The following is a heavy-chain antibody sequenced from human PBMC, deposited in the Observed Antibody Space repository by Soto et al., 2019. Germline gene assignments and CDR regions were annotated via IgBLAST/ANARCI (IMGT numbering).Heavy chain of an antibody. Sequence: ESGGGLVKPGGSLRLSCAASGFTFSSYSMNWVRQAPGKGLEWVSSISSSSSYIYYADSVKGRFTISRDNAKNSLYLQMNSLRAEDTAVCYCAREAHVYDSSGYSGSDAFDIWGQGTMVTVSS. CDR1: GFTFSSYS. CDR2: ISSSSSYI. D-gene: IGHD3-22*01. V-gene: IGHV3-21*01. CDR3: AREAHVYDSSGYSGSDAFDI. J-gene: IGHJ3*02.